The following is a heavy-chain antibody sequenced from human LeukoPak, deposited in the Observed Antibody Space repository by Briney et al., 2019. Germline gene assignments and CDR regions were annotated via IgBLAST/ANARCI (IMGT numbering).Heavy chain of an antibody. CDR1: GFTFSSYE. CDR2: ISSSGSTI. CDR3: AREPTYSSSWYTSCDY. J-gene: IGHJ4*02. Sequence: GGSLRLSCAASGFTFSSYEMNWVRQAPGKWLEWVSYISSSGSTIYYADSVKGRITISRDNAKNSLYLQMNSLRAEDTAVYYCAREPTYSSSWYTSCDYWGQGTLVTVSS. D-gene: IGHD6-13*01. V-gene: IGHV3-48*03.